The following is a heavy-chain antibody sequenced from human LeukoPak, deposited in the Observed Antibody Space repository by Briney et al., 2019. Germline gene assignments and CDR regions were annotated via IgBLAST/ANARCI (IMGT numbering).Heavy chain of an antibody. CDR3: ARGANSSWYSLWKF. CDR1: GSSISSYY. J-gene: IGHJ4*02. D-gene: IGHD6-13*01. CDR2: FYHSGGT. V-gene: IGHV4-59*01. Sequence: SETLSLTCNVSGSSISSYYWSWIRQPPGEGLEWIGYFYHSGGTNYNPSLKGRATISVDTSKNEVSLKLRSVTAADTAVYYCARGANSSWYSLWKFWGQGTLVTVSS.